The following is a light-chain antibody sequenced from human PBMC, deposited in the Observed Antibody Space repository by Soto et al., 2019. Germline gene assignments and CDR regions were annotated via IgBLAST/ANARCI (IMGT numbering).Light chain of an antibody. V-gene: IGKV1-33*01. CDR3: QKCDYLPI. Sequence: DIQMTQSPSSLSASVGDRVTITCQASHDITTYLNGYKHKPGKAPKLLIYDASILEAGVPSRFSGSGSGTDFTFTISSLQPEDVATYYRQKCDYLPIFGPGTTVDFK. CDR2: DAS. J-gene: IGKJ3*01. CDR1: HDITTY.